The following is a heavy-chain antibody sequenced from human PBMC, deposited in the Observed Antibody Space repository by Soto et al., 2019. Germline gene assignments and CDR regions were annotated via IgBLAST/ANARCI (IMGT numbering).Heavy chain of an antibody. CDR2: IDWDDDK. D-gene: IGHD6-19*01. V-gene: IGHV2-70*11. CDR1: GFSLSTSGMC. J-gene: IGHJ4*02. Sequence: QSGPTLVNPTQTLTLTCPFSGFSLSTSGMCVSWIRQPPGKALEWLARIDWDDDKYYSTSLKTRLTISKDTSKDQVVLTMTNMDPVDTATYYCARNGLAVYYFDYWGQGTLVTVSS. CDR3: ARNGLAVYYFDY.